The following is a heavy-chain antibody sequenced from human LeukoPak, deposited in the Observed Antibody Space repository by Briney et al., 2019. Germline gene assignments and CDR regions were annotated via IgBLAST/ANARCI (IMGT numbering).Heavy chain of an antibody. CDR3: ARRRGGYGEGEFDY. CDR1: GFTASRKY. J-gene: IGHJ4*02. Sequence: GGSLRLSCTASGFTASRKYMSWVRRAQGKELEWVSFIRGHATTAYADSVQGRFTISRDDSKNTLYLQIDSLRVEDTAVYYCARRRGGYGEGEFDYWGQGTLVTVSS. CDR2: IRGHATT. D-gene: IGHD4-17*01. V-gene: IGHV3-66*04.